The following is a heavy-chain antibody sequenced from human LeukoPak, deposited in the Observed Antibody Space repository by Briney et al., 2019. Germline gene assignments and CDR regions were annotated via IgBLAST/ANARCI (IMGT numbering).Heavy chain of an antibody. CDR2: IYYSGST. Sequence: SETLSLTCTVSGGSISSYYWSWIRQPPGKGLEWIGYIYYSGSTNYNPSLKSRVTISVDTSKNQFSLKLSSVTAAATAVYSCARVPPPPSFHTPDAFDIWGQGTMVTVSS. CDR3: ARVPPPPSFHTPDAFDI. V-gene: IGHV4-59*01. CDR1: GGSISSYY. D-gene: IGHD2-15*01. J-gene: IGHJ3*02.